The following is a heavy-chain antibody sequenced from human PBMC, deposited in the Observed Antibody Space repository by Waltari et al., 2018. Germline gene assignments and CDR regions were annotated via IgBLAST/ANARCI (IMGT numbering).Heavy chain of an antibody. CDR2: IYISGST. D-gene: IGHD5-12*01. J-gene: IGHJ6*02. V-gene: IGHV4-61*02. CDR1: GGSIRRGNYY. Sequence: QVQLQESGPGLVKPSQTLSLTCTVSGGSIRRGNYYWNWFRPPAGKGLEWVGRIYISGSTNYNPSLKSRVMISLDTSKSLFSLKLNSVSAADTAVYFCAREVRVYSGYEEDYYYGMDVWGQGTTVTVSS. CDR3: AREVRVYSGYEEDYYYGMDV.